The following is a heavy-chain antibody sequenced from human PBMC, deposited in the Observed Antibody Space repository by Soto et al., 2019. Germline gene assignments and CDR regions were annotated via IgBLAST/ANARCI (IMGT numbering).Heavy chain of an antibody. CDR2: ISPILGIT. D-gene: IGHD5-18*01. CDR3: ATTDVDTAMGMVRLEY. Sequence: QVQLVQSGAEVRKPGSSVKVSCEASGGTFSTYTFNWVRQAPGQGLEWMGRISPILGITNYAQKLQGRVTLTTDSSSSTAYMDLSSVRSEDTAVYYCATTDVDTAMGMVRLEYWGQGTLVTVSS. V-gene: IGHV1-69*02. J-gene: IGHJ4*02. CDR1: GGTFSTYT.